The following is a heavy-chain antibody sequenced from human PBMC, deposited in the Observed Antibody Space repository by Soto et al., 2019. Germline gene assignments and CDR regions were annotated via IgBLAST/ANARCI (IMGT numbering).Heavy chain of an antibody. Sequence: EVQLLESGGGLVQPGGSLRLSCAASGFTFSSYAMSWVRQAPGKGLEWVSAISGSGGSTYYADSVKGRFTISRDNSKNPVYLKRNNRGGGERAVYYCAKGDGARSGGKPGGGDYWGQGTLVTVSS. CDR2: ISGSGGST. CDR3: AKGDGARSGGKPGGGDY. CDR1: GFTFSSYA. D-gene: IGHD6-19*01. J-gene: IGHJ4*02. V-gene: IGHV3-23*01.